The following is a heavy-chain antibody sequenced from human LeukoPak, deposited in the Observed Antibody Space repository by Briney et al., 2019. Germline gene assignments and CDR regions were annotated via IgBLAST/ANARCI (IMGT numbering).Heavy chain of an antibody. CDR1: GYTFTSYG. J-gene: IGHJ1*01. D-gene: IGHD4/OR15-4a*01. CDR2: INPYNGNT. CDR3: ARDMEGYTYGSNAEYFQH. Sequence: ASVKVSFKASGYTFTSYGFSWVRQAPGQGLEWMGWINPYNGNTNYAQKLQGRVTMTTDTSTSTAYMELRSLRSDDTAVYYCARDMEGYTYGSNAEYFQHWGQGTLVTVSS. V-gene: IGHV1-18*01.